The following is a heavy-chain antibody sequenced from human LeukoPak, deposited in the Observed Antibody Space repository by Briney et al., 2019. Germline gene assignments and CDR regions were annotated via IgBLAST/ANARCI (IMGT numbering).Heavy chain of an antibody. Sequence: ASVKVSCKASGYNFVIFGISWVRQAPGQGLEWMGWISANNGNTKYAQSLQGRVTMTTDTSTSTAYMELRSLRSDDTAVYYCARVGVVVPSAWFDPWGHGTLVTVSS. D-gene: IGHD2-2*01. CDR2: ISANNGNT. CDR1: GYNFVIFG. V-gene: IGHV1-18*01. J-gene: IGHJ5*02. CDR3: ARVGVVVPSAWFDP.